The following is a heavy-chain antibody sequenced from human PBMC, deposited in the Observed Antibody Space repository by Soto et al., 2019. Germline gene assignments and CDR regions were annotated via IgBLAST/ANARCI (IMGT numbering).Heavy chain of an antibody. D-gene: IGHD6-13*01. V-gene: IGHV4-39*01. J-gene: IGHJ6*02. CDR3: ARGRIAAAGGWYYYYGMDV. CDR2: IYYSGST. Sequence: SETLSLTCTVSGGSISSSSYYWGWIRQRQGKGLEWIGSIYYSGSTYYNLSLKSRVTISVDTSKNQFSLKLSSVTAADTAVYYCARGRIAAAGGWYYYYGMDVWGQGTTVTVS. CDR1: GGSISSSSYY.